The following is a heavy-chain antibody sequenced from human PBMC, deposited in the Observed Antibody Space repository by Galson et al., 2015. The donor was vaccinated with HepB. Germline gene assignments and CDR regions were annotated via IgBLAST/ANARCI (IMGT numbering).Heavy chain of an antibody. CDR2: ISSSSSYI. J-gene: IGHJ4*02. CDR3: ARVRYDSSGYVYYFHY. Sequence: SLRLSCAASGFTFSSYSMNWVRQAPGKGLEWVSSISSSSSYIYYADSVKGRFTISRDNAKNPLYLQMNSLRAEDTAVYYCARVRYDSSGYVYYFHYWFQGTLVTVSS. CDR1: GFTFSSYS. V-gene: IGHV3-21*04. D-gene: IGHD3-22*01.